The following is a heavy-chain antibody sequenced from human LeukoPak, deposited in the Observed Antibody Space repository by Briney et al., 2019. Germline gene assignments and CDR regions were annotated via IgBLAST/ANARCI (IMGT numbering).Heavy chain of an antibody. Sequence: SETLSLTCTVSGGSISSYYWSWIRQPPGKGLEWIGYIYYSGSTNYNPSLKSRVTISVDTSKNQFSLKLSSVTAADTAVYCARDRWNDAYNGMDVWGQGTTVTVSS. CDR1: GGSISSYY. CDR3: ARDRWNDAYNGMDV. V-gene: IGHV4-59*01. D-gene: IGHD1-1*01. J-gene: IGHJ6*02. CDR2: IYYSGST.